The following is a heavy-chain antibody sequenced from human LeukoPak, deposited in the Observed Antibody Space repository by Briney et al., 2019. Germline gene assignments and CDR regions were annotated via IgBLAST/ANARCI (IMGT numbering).Heavy chain of an antibody. D-gene: IGHD2-2*01. CDR2: INHSGST. V-gene: IGHV4-34*01. CDR3: ARQDCSSTSCYVRARWFDP. Sequence: SETLSLTCAVYGGSFRGYYWSWIRQPPGKGLEWMGEINHSGSTNYNPSLKSRVTISVDTSKNQFSLKLSSVTAADTAVYYCARQDCSSTSCYVRARWFDPWGQGTLVTVSS. J-gene: IGHJ5*02. CDR1: GGSFRGYY.